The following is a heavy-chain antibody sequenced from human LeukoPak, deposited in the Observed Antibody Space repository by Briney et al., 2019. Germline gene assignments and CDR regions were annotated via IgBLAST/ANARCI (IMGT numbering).Heavy chain of an antibody. V-gene: IGHV3-64*01. Sequence: AGSLRLSCVASGFIFSRYGMHWVRQAPGKGLEYVSAISNSGGSTYYANSVKGRFTISRDNSKNTLYLQIGSLRGEDMAVYYCARGLITGAAGTYYYYGMDVWGQGTTVTVSS. D-gene: IGHD6-13*01. J-gene: IGHJ6*02. CDR3: ARGLITGAAGTYYYYGMDV. CDR2: ISNSGGST. CDR1: GFIFSRYG.